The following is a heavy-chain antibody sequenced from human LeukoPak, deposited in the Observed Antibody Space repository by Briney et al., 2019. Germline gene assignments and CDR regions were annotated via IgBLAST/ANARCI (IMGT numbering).Heavy chain of an antibody. CDR2: ISYDGSNK. CDR1: GFTFSSYG. CDR3: ARDGIRIVVVPAAEYYYYYGMDV. D-gene: IGHD2-2*01. V-gene: IGHV3-30*12. Sequence: GGSLRLSCAASGFTFSSYGMHWVRQAPGKGLEWVTVISYDGSNKYYADSVKGRFTISRDNAKKSLSLQMNSPRAEDTAVYYCARDGIRIVVVPAAEYYYYYGMDVWGQGTTVTVSS. J-gene: IGHJ6*02.